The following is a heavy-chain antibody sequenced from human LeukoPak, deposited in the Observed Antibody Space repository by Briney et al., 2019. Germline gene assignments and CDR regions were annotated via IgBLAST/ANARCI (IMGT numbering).Heavy chain of an antibody. J-gene: IGHJ3*02. CDR2: MDGNSGKT. CDR3: ARLYYYASSGYDALDI. Sequence: ASVKVSCKTSGYTFTSYDINWVRQVPGQGLEWVGGMDGNSGKTAYAQNFLGRVTITRNSSISTAYMELSSLRSEDTAVYYCARLYYYASSGYDALDIWGQGTMVAVS. V-gene: IGHV1-8*01. CDR1: GYTFTSYD. D-gene: IGHD3-22*01.